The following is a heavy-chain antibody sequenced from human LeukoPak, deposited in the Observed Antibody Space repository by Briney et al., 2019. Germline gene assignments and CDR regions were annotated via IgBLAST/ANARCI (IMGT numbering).Heavy chain of an antibody. Sequence: GGSLSLSCAASGFTFSSYSMNWVRQAPGKGREWVSSISSSSSYIYYADPVKGRFTISRDNAKNSLYLQMNSLRAEDTAVYYCAREYYYGSGSYPLDLWGRGTLVTVSS. CDR1: GFTFSSYS. CDR3: AREYYYGSGSYPLDL. D-gene: IGHD3-10*01. CDR2: ISSSSSYI. J-gene: IGHJ2*01. V-gene: IGHV3-21*01.